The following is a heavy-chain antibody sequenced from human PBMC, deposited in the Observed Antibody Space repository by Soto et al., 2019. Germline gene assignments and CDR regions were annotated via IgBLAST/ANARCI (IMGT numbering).Heavy chain of an antibody. CDR1: GYTFTSYY. V-gene: IGHV1-46*01. CDR3: ARVRVGYYDSSGYTAPYYFDY. D-gene: IGHD3-22*01. Sequence: QVQLVQSGAEVKKPGASVKVSCKASGYTFTSYYMHWVRQAPGQGLEWMGIINPSGGSTSYAQKCLGRVTLSRERSASTVYMELSRRRSEDTAVYYCARVRVGYYDSSGYTAPYYFDYGGQGTLVTVSS. CDR2: INPSGGST. J-gene: IGHJ4*02.